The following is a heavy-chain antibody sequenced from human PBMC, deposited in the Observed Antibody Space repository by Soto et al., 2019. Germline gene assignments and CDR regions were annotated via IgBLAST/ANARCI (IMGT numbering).Heavy chain of an antibody. J-gene: IGHJ4*02. CDR3: ARILRNNHHPPDY. Sequence: SGPTLVNPTETLTLTCTVSGISLSNDRTGVSWIRQPPGKALEWLAHIFSNDEKSHSTSLKSRLTISKDTSKSQVVLTMTNVDPVDTATYYCARILRNNHHPPDYWGQGTLVTVSS. CDR1: GISLSNDRTG. CDR2: IFSNDEK. V-gene: IGHV2-26*01.